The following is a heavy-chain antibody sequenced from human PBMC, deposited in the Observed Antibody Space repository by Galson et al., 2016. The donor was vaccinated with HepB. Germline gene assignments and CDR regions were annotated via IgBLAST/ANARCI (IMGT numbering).Heavy chain of an antibody. J-gene: IGHJ1*01. CDR2: INQDGSET. V-gene: IGHV3-7*01. CDR1: GLTFSDYW. D-gene: IGHD1-26*01. CDR3: ARGWRTYYRYVEH. Sequence: SLRLSCAVSGLTFSDYWMSWVRQAPGKGLEWVANINQDGSETYYLDSVKGSFTISRDNAKNSLYLQMNSLRGEDTAVYYCARGWRTYYRYVEHWGQGALVSVSS.